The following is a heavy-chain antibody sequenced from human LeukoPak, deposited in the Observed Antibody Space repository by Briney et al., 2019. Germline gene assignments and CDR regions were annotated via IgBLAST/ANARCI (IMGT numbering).Heavy chain of an antibody. CDR3: ARDGHSYGYGWFDP. J-gene: IGHJ5*02. CDR1: GYTFSSYA. D-gene: IGHD5-18*01. V-gene: IGHV3-30-3*01. CDR2: ISYDGSNK. Sequence: GGSLRLSCAASGYTFSSYAMHWVRQAPGKGLEWVAVISYDGSNKYYADSVKGRFTISRDNSKNTLYLQMNSLRAEDTAVYYCARDGHSYGYGWFDPWGQGTLVTVSS.